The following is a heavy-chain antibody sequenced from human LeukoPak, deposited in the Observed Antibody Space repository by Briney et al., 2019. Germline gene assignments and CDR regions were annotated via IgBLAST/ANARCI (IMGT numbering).Heavy chain of an antibody. CDR2: IIPIPGMA. CDR1: GGTFSFYA. CDR3: ARAVVVARGLMAYFDY. Sequence: SVKVSCKASGGTFSFYAINWVRQAPGQRLEWMGRIIPIPGMANYAQKFQGRVTITADSSTSTAYMEVSSLRSEDTAVYYCARAVVVARGLMAYFDYWGQGTLVTVCS. J-gene: IGHJ4*02. V-gene: IGHV1-69*04. D-gene: IGHD3-10*01.